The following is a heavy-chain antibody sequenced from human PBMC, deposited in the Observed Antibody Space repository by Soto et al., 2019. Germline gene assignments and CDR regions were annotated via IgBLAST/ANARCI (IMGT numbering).Heavy chain of an antibody. V-gene: IGHV4-59*08. D-gene: IGHD3-3*01. CDR1: GGSISSYY. CDR2: IYYSGST. CDR3: ARAADNPYENWFDP. Sequence: PSETLSLTCTVSGGSISSYYWSWIRQPPGKGLEWIGYIYYSGSTNYNPSLKSRVTISVDTSKNQFSLKLSSVTAADTAVYYCARAADNPYENWFDPWGQGTLVTVSS. J-gene: IGHJ5*02.